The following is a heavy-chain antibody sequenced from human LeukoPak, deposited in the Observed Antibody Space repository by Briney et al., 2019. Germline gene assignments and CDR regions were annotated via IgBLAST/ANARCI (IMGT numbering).Heavy chain of an antibody. CDR2: IYSGGST. D-gene: IGHD6-19*01. V-gene: IGHV3-66*01. CDR3: ARDQIAVAGIFGY. J-gene: IGHJ4*02. CDR1: GFTVSSNY. Sequence: GGSLRLSCAASGFTVSSNYMSWVRQAPGKGLEWFSVIYSGGSTYYADSVKGRFTISRGNSKNTLYLQMNSLRAEDTAVYYCARDQIAVAGIFGYWGQGTLVTVSS.